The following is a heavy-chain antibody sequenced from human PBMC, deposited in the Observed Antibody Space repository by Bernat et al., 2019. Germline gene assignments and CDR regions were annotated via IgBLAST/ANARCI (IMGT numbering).Heavy chain of an antibody. J-gene: IGHJ4*02. CDR3: ARDRMDIVATDY. CDR2: IYYTGST. V-gene: IGHV4-31*03. D-gene: IGHD5-12*01. CDR1: GGSINSGGYS. Sequence: QLQLQESGPGQVKPSQTLSLTCTVSGGSINSGGYSWSWIRQHPGKGLEWIGFIYYTGSTYYNPSLKSRATICTTSVDTSKNQFSLRLSSVMAADTAVYYCARDRMDIVATDYWGQGTLVTVSS.